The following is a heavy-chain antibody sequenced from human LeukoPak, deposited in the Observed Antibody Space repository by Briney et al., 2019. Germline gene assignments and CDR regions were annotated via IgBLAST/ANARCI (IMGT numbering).Heavy chain of an antibody. V-gene: IGHV4-59*08. Sequence: PSETLSLTCTVSGDSISSYYWSWIRQPPGKGLEWIGYIYYSGNTNYNPSLKSRVTISVDTSKNQFSLKLSSVTAADTAVYYCARLKTTSVAFDIWGQGTMVTVSS. CDR3: ARLKTTSVAFDI. D-gene: IGHD1-7*01. CDR1: GDSISSYY. J-gene: IGHJ3*02. CDR2: IYYSGNT.